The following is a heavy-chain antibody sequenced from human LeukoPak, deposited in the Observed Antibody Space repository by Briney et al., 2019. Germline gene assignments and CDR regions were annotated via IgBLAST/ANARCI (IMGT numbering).Heavy chain of an antibody. CDR3: ARVRGTVTTGAFDI. CDR1: GYTFTSYY. CDR2: INPSGGST. J-gene: IGHJ3*02. D-gene: IGHD4-17*01. Sequence: ASVKLSCKASGYTFTSYYMHWVRHAPAQGLEWMGIINPSGGSTSYAQNYHGRVTMTRDTSTSTVYMELSSLRSEDTAVYYCARVRGTVTTGAFDIWGQGTMVTVSS. V-gene: IGHV1-46*01.